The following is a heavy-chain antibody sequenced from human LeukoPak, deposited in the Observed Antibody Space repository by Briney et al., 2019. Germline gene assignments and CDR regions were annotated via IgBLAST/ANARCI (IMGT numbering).Heavy chain of an antibody. CDR1: GGSISSTSYY. CDR2: VHYSGST. D-gene: IGHD6-13*01. J-gene: IGHJ2*01. CDR3: ARVYYSNSYDYWYFDL. V-gene: IGHV4-39*07. Sequence: SETLSLTCTVSGGSISSTSYYWGWIRQPPGKGLEWIGSVHYSGSTYDNPSLRSRVTISVDTSKNQFSLKLSSVTAADTAVYYCARVYYSNSYDYWYFDLWGRGTLVTVSS.